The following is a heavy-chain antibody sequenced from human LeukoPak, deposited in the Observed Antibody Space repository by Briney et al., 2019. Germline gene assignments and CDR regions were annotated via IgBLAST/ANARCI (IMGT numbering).Heavy chain of an antibody. D-gene: IGHD2-15*01. CDR3: ARVRRSGYYYYYGMDV. V-gene: IGHV4-34*01. CDR1: GGSFSGYY. CDR2: INHSGST. Sequence: PSETLSLTCAVYGGSFSGYYWSWIRQPPGKGLEWIGEINHSGSTNYNPSLKSRVTISVDTSKNQFSLKLSSVTAADTAVYYCARVRRSGYYYYYGMDVWGRGTTVHVYS. J-gene: IGHJ6*02.